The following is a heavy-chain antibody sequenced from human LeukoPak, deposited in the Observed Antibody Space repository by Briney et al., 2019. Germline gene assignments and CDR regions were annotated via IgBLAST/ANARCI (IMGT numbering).Heavy chain of an antibody. J-gene: IGHJ6*03. CDR2: INSGSTYM. V-gene: IGHV3-21*01. CDR3: ARVEATTGRNYHYYYMDV. Sequence: PGGSLRLSCGASGFYFSGYSMNCVRQAPGKGLEWVSSINSGSTYMYYADSVKGRFTISRDNAKNSLHLPMDSLRAEDTAVYFCARVEATTGRNYHYYYMDVWGKGTTVIVSS. CDR1: GFYFSGYS. D-gene: IGHD1-1*01.